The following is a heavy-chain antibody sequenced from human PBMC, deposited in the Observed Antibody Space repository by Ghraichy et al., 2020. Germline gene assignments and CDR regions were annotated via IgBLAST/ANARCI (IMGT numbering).Heavy chain of an antibody. J-gene: IGHJ6*02. V-gene: IGHV3-30*02. CDR1: GFTFSSYG. Sequence: GGSLRLSCAASGFTFSSYGMHWVRQAPGKGLEWVAFIRYDGSNKYYADSVKGRFTISRDNSKNTLYLQMNSLRAEDTAVYYCANQRGISYYYYGMDVWGQGTTVTVSS. CDR3: ANQRGISYYYYGMDV. D-gene: IGHD2-15*01. CDR2: IRYDGSNK.